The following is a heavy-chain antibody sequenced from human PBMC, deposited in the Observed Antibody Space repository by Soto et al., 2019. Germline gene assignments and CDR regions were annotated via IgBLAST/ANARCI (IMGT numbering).Heavy chain of an antibody. J-gene: IGHJ4*02. D-gene: IGHD1-1*01. CDR2: IYYSGNT. CDR1: GGSISSPSYY. Sequence: QLQLQESGPGLVKPSENLSLTCSVSGGSISSPSYYWGWIRQPPGKGLEWIGSIYYSGNTYYNPSLKSRVPIFGDTSRNQFSLKVSSVTAADTAVYFCARLPGITTLRRDYWGQGTLVTVSS. CDR3: ARLPGITTLRRDY. V-gene: IGHV4-39*01.